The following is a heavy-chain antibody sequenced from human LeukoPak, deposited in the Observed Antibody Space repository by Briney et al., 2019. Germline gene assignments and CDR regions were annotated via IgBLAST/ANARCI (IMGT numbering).Heavy chain of an antibody. CDR1: GFTFSDYN. V-gene: IGHV3-21*01. CDR3: ARDPYSGLYGNDYYYYMDV. J-gene: IGHJ6*03. D-gene: IGHD1-26*01. CDR2: ITSIGTYI. Sequence: GGSLRLSCAASGFTFSDYNMNWVRQAPGKAMEWVSSITSIGTYIFYADSVKGRFTISRDNAKNSLYLQMDSLGPEDTAVYYCARDPYSGLYGNDYYYYMDVWGKGTTVTISS.